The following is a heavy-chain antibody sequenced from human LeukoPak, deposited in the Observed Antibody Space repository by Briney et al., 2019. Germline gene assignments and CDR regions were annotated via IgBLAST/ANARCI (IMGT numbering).Heavy chain of an antibody. Sequence: PSETLSLTCAVYGGSFSGYYWSWIRQPPGKGREWIGEINHSGSTNYNPSLKSRVTISVDTSKNQFSLKLNSVTAADTAVYYCARGVRSSTYSYGFMNYWGQGTLVTVSS. CDR1: GGSFSGYY. D-gene: IGHD5-18*01. V-gene: IGHV4-34*01. CDR3: ARGVRSSTYSYGFMNY. CDR2: INHSGST. J-gene: IGHJ4*02.